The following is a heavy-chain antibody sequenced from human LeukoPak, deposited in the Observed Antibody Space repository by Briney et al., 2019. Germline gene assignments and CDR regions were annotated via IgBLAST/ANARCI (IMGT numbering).Heavy chain of an antibody. D-gene: IGHD2-15*01. CDR2: INHSGST. CDR3: AGYCSGGSCYRKYYFDY. V-gene: IGHV4-34*01. Sequence: SETLSLTCAVYGGSFSGYYWSWIRQPPGKGLEWIGEINHSGSTNYNPSLKSRVTISVDTSKNQFSLKLSSVTAADTAVYYCAGYCSGGSCYRKYYFDYWGQGTLVTVSS. J-gene: IGHJ4*02. CDR1: GGSFSGYY.